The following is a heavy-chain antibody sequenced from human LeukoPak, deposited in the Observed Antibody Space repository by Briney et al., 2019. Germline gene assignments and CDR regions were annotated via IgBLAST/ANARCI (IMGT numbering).Heavy chain of an antibody. CDR3: ASLGHCSGGNCYTYYFDA. D-gene: IGHD2-15*01. CDR2: IIPIPRTV. CDR1: GGTFSNYG. Sequence: SVKVSCKASGGTFSNYGISWVRQAPGQGLEWMGGIIPIPRTVQYAQKFRDRVTLTADESTNTAFMELSSLRSEDTATYYCASLGHCSGGNCYTYYFDAWGQGTLVTVSS. J-gene: IGHJ4*02. V-gene: IGHV1-69*13.